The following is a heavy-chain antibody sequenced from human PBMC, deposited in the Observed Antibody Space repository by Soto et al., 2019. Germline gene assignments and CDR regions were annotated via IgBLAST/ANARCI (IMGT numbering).Heavy chain of an antibody. CDR1: GGSISSGDYY. CDR2: IYYSGYT. Sequence: SETLSLTCNVSGGSISSGDYYWSWIRQPPGKGLEWIGYIYYSGYTYYNPSLKSRLTVSVDTSKNQFSLRLSSVTAADTAVYYCARGRVRWFDITWGQGTMVTVSS. J-gene: IGHJ3*01. D-gene: IGHD3-10*01. V-gene: IGHV4-30-4*01. CDR3: ARGRVRWFDIT.